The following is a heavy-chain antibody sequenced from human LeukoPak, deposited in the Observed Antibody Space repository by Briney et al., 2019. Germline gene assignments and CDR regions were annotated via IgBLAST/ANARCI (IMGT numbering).Heavy chain of an antibody. D-gene: IGHD3-9*01. J-gene: IGHJ4*02. Sequence: ASVKVSCKASGYTFTSYDINWARQATGQGLEWMGWMNPNSGNTGYAQKFQGRVTMTRNTSISTAYMELSSLRSEDTAVYYCARAARGVRYFDWLLQSDSSGIFDYWGQGTLVTVSS. CDR1: GYTFTSYD. V-gene: IGHV1-8*01. CDR2: MNPNSGNT. CDR3: ARAARGVRYFDWLLQSDSSGIFDY.